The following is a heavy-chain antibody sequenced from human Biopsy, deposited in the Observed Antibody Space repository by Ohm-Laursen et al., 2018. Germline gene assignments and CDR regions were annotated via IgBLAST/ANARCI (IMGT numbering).Heavy chain of an antibody. V-gene: IGHV3-72*01. CDR1: GFTLSDHN. CDR2: TRNNGNTYTK. D-gene: IGHD6-19*01. Sequence: SLRLSCSASGFTLSDHNMDWVRLAPGKGLEWVGRTRNNGNTYTKEYAASVKGRFTISRDDSKNSPYLQMNSLKTEDTAVYFCARDVGSSGWYYYGMDVWGQGTTVTVSS. CDR3: ARDVGSSGWYYYGMDV. J-gene: IGHJ6*02.